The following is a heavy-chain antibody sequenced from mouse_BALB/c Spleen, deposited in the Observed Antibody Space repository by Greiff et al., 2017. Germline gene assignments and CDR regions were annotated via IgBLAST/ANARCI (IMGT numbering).Heavy chain of an antibody. CDR3: SMSTMTSTWFAY. CDR2: IDPENGDT. CDR1: GFNIKDYY. V-gene: IGHV14-4*02. D-gene: IGHD2-4*01. J-gene: IGHJ3*01. Sequence: EVKLQQSGAELVRSGASVKLSCTASGFNIKDYYMHWVKQRPEQGLEWIGWIDPENGDTEYAPKFQGKATMTADTSSNTAYLQLSSLTSEDTAVYYCSMSTMTSTWFAYWGQGTLVTVSA.